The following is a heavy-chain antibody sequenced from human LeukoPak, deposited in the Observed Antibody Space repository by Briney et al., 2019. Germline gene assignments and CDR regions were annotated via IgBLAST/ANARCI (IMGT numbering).Heavy chain of an antibody. CDR2: ISYDGSNN. CDR3: AKDIYGPGTYGGMDV. J-gene: IGHJ6*04. D-gene: IGHD3-10*01. V-gene: IGHV3-30*18. Sequence: QPGGSLRLSCAASGFTFSSYGMHWVRQAPGKGLEWVTLISYDGSNNYYAGSVKGRFTISRDNSKNTLDLQMNSLRAEDTAVYYCAKDIYGPGTYGGMDVWGKGTTVTVSS. CDR1: GFTFSSYG.